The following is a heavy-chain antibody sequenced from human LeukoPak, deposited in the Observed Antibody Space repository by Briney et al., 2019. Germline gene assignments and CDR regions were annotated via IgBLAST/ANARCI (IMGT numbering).Heavy chain of an antibody. J-gene: IGHJ4*01. V-gene: IGHV1-8*01. CDR3: ARGSHRGYCTTSNCYTVDY. CDR2: MNPDSGNT. D-gene: IGHD2-2*02. Sequence: GASVKVSCKAARYTFTSYDINWVRQAPGQGLEWMGWMNPDSGNTGYAQKFQGRVSMTTNTSISTAYMGLGGLTSDDTAVYFCARGSHRGYCTTSNCYTVDYWGQGTLVSVSS. CDR1: RYTFTSYD.